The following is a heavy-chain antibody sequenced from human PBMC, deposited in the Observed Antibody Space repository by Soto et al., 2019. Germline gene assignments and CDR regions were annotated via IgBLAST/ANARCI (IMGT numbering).Heavy chain of an antibody. Sequence: QFQLVQSGAEEKKPGASVKVSCKASGYTFTGYAMHWVRQAPGQRLEWMGWINAGNGNTKYSQKFQGRVTITRDTSASTAYMELSSLRSEATAVYYCARAVAVPADFDYWGQGTLVTVSS. D-gene: IGHD6-19*01. J-gene: IGHJ4*02. CDR2: INAGNGNT. CDR1: GYTFTGYA. V-gene: IGHV1-3*05. CDR3: ARAVAVPADFDY.